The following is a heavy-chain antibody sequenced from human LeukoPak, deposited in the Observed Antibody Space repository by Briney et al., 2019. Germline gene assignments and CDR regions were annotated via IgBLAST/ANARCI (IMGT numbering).Heavy chain of an antibody. CDR1: GFTFSDYY. J-gene: IGHJ6*02. D-gene: IGHD3-10*01. CDR3: EASGEGV. CDR2: IRSTYT. Sequence: PGGSLRLSCAASGFTFSDYYMSWIRQAPGKGLDWVSHIRSTYTSYTDSVKGRFSVSRDNAKNSLYLQMNSLRAEDTAVYYCEASGEGVWGQGTTVTVSS. V-gene: IGHV3-11*03.